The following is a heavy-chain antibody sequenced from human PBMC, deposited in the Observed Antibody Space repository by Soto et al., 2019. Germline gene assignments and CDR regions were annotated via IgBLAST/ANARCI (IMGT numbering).Heavy chain of an antibody. CDR2: ISGSGGST. D-gene: IGHD3-22*01. Sequence: GGSLRLSCAASGFPFSSYAMSWVRQAPGKVLEWVSAISGSGGSTYYADSVKGRFTIPRDNSKNTLYLQMNSMRAEDTAVYYCAKQGGYSFEYWGQGTLVTVSS. V-gene: IGHV3-23*01. CDR3: AKQGGYSFEY. J-gene: IGHJ4*02. CDR1: GFPFSSYA.